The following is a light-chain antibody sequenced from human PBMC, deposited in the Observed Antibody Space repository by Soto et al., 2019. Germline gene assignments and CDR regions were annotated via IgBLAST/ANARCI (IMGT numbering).Light chain of an antibody. CDR3: QQYNIWPHT. CDR2: GAF. Sequence: EIIMTQSPATLSVSPGGIATLSCRASQTVGLNLAWYQQRPGQSPRLLVYGAFTRATGLPARFSGRGSGTKFTLTISSLQLEDFAVYHCQQYNIWPHTFGQGTHLEI. J-gene: IGKJ2*01. CDR1: QTVGLN. V-gene: IGKV3-15*01.